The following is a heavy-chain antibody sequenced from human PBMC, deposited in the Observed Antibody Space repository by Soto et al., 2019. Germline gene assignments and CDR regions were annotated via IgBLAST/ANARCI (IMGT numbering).Heavy chain of an antibody. V-gene: IGHV3-9*01. Sequence: EVQLVESGGGLVQPGRSLRLSCAASGFTFDDYAMHWVRQAPGKGLEWVSGISWNSGSIGYADSVKGRFTISRDNAKNTLYLQMNSLRAEDTAVYYCARHIVVVVAAVDYWGQGTLVTVSS. CDR2: ISWNSGSI. CDR3: ARHIVVVVAAVDY. J-gene: IGHJ4*02. D-gene: IGHD2-15*01. CDR1: GFTFDDYA.